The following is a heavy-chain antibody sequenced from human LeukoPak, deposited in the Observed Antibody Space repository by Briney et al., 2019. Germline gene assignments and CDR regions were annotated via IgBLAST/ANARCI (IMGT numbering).Heavy chain of an antibody. Sequence: GGSLRLSCSASGFTFSYYNMNWVRQAPGKRLEWVASISGGSDYIEYADSVKGRFTISRDNAKNSLFLQISNLSAEDTAVYYCARLDESEGDYWGQGTLLTVSS. CDR2: ISGGSDYI. CDR3: ARLDESEGDY. J-gene: IGHJ4*02. CDR1: GFTFSYYN. V-gene: IGHV3-21*06.